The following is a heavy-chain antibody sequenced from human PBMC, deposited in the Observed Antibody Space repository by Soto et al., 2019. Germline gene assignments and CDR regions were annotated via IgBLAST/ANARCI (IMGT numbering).Heavy chain of an antibody. V-gene: IGHV4-31*11. D-gene: IGHD6-6*01. CDR2: IYSSGST. CDR3: AREDAARIERWFDA. Sequence: SETLSLTCAVSGGSIISASYSWNWIRESPGRGLEWIGHIYSSGSTYYNPSLKSRVSISVDTSNNQFSLKLTSVTAADTAVYFCAREDAARIERWFDAWGQG. CDR1: GGSIISASYS. J-gene: IGHJ5*02.